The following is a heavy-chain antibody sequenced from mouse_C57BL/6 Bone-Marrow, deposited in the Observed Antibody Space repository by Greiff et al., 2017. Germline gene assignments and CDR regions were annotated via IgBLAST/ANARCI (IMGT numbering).Heavy chain of an antibody. CDR1: GFTFSSYA. CDR3: ARGCYDREAWFAY. D-gene: IGHD2-3*01. Sequence: EVQRVESGGGLVKPGGSLKLSCAASGFTFSSYAMSWVRQTPEKRLEWVATISDGGSYTYYPDNVKGRFTISRDNAKNNLYLQMSHLKSEDTAMYYCARGCYDREAWFAYWGQGTLVTVSA. CDR2: ISDGGSYT. V-gene: IGHV5-4*01. J-gene: IGHJ3*01.